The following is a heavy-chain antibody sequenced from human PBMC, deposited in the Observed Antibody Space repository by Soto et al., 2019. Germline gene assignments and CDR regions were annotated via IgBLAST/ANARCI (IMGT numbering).Heavy chain of an antibody. V-gene: IGHV4-59*01. D-gene: IGHD3-16*01. J-gene: IGHJ5*02. CDR2: IYYGGST. CDR1: GGSLSSYY. Sequence: QVQLQESGPGLVKPSETLSVTCTVSGGSLSSYYWSWIRQPPGKGLEWIGYIYYGGSTNNNPSLKXRXTXSXHTSKNQFSLKLSSVTAADTAVYYCARTPGLGWFDPWGQGTLVTVSS. CDR3: ARTPGLGWFDP.